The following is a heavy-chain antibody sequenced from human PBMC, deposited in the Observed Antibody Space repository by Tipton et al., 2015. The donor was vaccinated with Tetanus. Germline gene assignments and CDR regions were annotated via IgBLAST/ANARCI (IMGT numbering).Heavy chain of an antibody. D-gene: IGHD2-2*01. V-gene: IGHV4-30-2*01. J-gene: IGHJ6*02. CDR3: SRALGSTDPQQSGVYFFYYYGMDV. CDR2: IFHSGST. Sequence: TLSLTCTVSGDSISRGSYTWSWIRQRPGKGLEWIGYIFHSGSTSYNPSLKSRVTISLDRSKNQFSLSLRSVTAADTAVYFCSRALGSTDPQQSGVYFFYYYGMDVWGHGTTVTVSS. CDR1: GDSISRGSYT.